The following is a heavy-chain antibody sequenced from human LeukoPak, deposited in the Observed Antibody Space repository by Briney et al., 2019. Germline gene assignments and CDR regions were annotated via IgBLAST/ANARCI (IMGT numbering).Heavy chain of an antibody. D-gene: IGHD3-16*02. CDR1: GYTFTGYY. CDR3: ARGLVMGELSSFDY. V-gene: IGHV1-2*02. J-gene: IGHJ4*02. CDR2: INPNSGGT. Sequence: ASVKVSCKASGYTFTGYYMHWVRQAPGQGLEWMGWINPNSGGTNYAQKFQGRVTMTRDTSISTAYMELSRLRSDDTAVYYCARGLVMGELSSFDYWGQGTLVTVSS.